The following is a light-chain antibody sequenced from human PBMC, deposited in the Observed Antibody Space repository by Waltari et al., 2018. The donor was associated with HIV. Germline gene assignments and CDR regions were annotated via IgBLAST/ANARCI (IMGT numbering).Light chain of an antibody. CDR3: QQYGSSPPRT. CDR2: GAS. J-gene: IGKJ1*01. V-gene: IGKV3-20*01. CDR1: QSVSSSY. Sequence: EIVLTQSPGTLSLSPGERATLSCRASQSVSSSYLAWYQQKPGQAPRLRIYGASSRATGIPDRVSASGSGTDFTLTISRLEPEDFAVYYCQQYGSSPPRTFGQGTKVEIK.